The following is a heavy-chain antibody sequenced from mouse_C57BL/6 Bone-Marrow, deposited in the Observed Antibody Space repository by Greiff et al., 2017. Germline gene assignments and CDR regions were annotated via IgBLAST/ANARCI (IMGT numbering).Heavy chain of an antibody. D-gene: IGHD2-5*01. CDR1: GYTFTDYN. Sequence: EVMLVESGPELVKPGASVKIPCKASGYTFTDYNMDWVKQSHGKSLEWIGDINPNNGGTIYNQKFKGKATLTVDKSSSTAYMELRSLTSEDTAVYYGARYSNSLYAMDYWGQGTSVTVSS. V-gene: IGHV1-18*01. CDR3: ARYSNSLYAMDY. J-gene: IGHJ4*01. CDR2: INPNNGGT.